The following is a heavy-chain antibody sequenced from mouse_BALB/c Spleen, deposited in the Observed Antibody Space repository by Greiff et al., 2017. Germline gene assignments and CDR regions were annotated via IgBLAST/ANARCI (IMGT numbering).Heavy chain of an antibody. D-gene: IGHD2-3*01. Sequence: EVQLQESGPGLVKPSQSLSLTCTVTGYSITSDYAWNWIRQFPGNKLEWMGYISYSGSTSYNPSLKSRISITRDTSKNQFFLQLNSVTTEDTATYYCARSLIYDGYYGFAYWGQGTLVTVSA. CDR2: ISYSGST. J-gene: IGHJ3*01. CDR3: ARSLIYDGYYGFAY. V-gene: IGHV3-2*02. CDR1: GYSITSDYA.